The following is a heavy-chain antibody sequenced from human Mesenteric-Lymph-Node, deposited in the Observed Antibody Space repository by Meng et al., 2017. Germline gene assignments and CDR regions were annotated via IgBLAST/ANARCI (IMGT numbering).Heavy chain of an antibody. V-gene: IGHV3-21*01. J-gene: IGHJ4*02. CDR1: GFNIRSII. Sequence: GQRVDVVGAWVKPGVSLKLSGDASGFNIRSIIMNWDRKAQGKGLEWVSSISSSSSYIYYADSVKGRFTISRDNAKNSLYLQMNSLRAEDTAVYYCARDGRYCSGGSCQLGYWGQGTLVTVSS. CDR2: ISSSSSYI. CDR3: ARDGRYCSGGSCQLGY. D-gene: IGHD2-15*01.